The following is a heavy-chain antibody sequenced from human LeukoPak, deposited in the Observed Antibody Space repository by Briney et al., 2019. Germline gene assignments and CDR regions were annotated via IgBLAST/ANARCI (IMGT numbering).Heavy chain of an antibody. Sequence: SETLSLTCTVYGGSVSSGTYYWSWIRQPPGKGLEWIGYIYYSGSTNYSPSLKSRVTMSADTSKNQFSLKLTSVTVADTAVYYCARGGRDTGPYWYFDLWGRGTLVTVSS. J-gene: IGHJ2*01. CDR3: ARGGRDTGPYWYFDL. CDR2: IYYSGST. CDR1: GGSVSSGTYY. D-gene: IGHD3-10*01. V-gene: IGHV4-61*01.